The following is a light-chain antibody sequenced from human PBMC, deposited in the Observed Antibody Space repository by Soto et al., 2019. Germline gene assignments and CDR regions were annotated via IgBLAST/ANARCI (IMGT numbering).Light chain of an antibody. CDR1: QGIGTW. V-gene: IGKV1-5*03. CDR2: KAS. J-gene: IGKJ2*01. CDR3: LHYNSYPYT. Sequence: DFQMTQSPSILSASVGDRVTITCRASQGIGTWLAWYQQKPGEAPKVLIYKASALGIGVPSRFSGGGSGAEFTLTISSLQPDDFATYYCLHYNSYPYTFGQGTQLEIK.